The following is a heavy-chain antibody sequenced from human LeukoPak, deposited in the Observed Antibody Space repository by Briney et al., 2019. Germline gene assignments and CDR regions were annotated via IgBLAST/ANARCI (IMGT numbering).Heavy chain of an antibody. V-gene: IGHV1-18*01. Sequence: ASVKVSCKASGYTFTSYGNSWERQAPGQGLEWMGWISAYNGNTNYAQKLQGRVTMTTDTSTSTAYMELRSLRSDDTAVYYCAGDESRWDLQHWGQGTLVTVSS. CDR2: ISAYNGNT. CDR3: AGDESRWDLQH. D-gene: IGHD1-26*01. J-gene: IGHJ1*01. CDR1: GYTFTSYG.